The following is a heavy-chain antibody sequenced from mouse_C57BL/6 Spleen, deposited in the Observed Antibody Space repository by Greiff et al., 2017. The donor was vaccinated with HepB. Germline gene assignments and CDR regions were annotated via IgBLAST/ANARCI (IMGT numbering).Heavy chain of an antibody. J-gene: IGHJ2*01. D-gene: IGHD1-1*01. CDR1: GYTFTSYW. CDR2: INPSNGGT. CDR3: ARGPYYYGSSLNLDY. V-gene: IGHV1-53*01. Sequence: VQLQQSGTELVKPGASVKLSCKASGYTFTSYWMHWVKQRPGQGLEWIGNINPSNGGTNYNEKFKSKATLTVDKSSRTAYMQLSSLTSEDSAVYYCARGPYYYGSSLNLDYWGQGTTLTVSS.